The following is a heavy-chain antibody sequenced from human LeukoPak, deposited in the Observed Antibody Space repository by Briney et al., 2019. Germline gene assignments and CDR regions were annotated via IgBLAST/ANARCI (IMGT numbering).Heavy chain of an antibody. J-gene: IGHJ5*02. D-gene: IGHD3-22*01. Sequence: GGSLRLSCAASGFTFSSYAMHWVRQAPGKGLEWVAVISYDGSNKYYADSVKGRFTISRDNSKNTLYLQMNSLRSEDTAVYYCARGPVPNYYDSSGYYDWFDPWGQGTLVTVSS. CDR3: ARGPVPNYYDSSGYYDWFDP. CDR2: ISYDGSNK. CDR1: GFTFSSYA. V-gene: IGHV3-30*04.